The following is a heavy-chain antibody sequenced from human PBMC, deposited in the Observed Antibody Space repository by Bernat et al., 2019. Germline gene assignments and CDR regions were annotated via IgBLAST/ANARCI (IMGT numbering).Heavy chain of an antibody. J-gene: IGHJ4*02. V-gene: IGHV3-74*01. CDR2: INSDGCST. D-gene: IGHD3-9*01. Sequence: VQLVESGGGVVQPGRSLRLSCAASGFTFSSYWMHWVRQAPGKGLVWVSRINSDGCSTSYADSVKGRFTISRDNAKNTLYLQMNSLRAEDTAVYYCARDHFDWLPYYFDYWGQGTLVTVSS. CDR3: ARDHFDWLPYYFDY. CDR1: GFTFSSYW.